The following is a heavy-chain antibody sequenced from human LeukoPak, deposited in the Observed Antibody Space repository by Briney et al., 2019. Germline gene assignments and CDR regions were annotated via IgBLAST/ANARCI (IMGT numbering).Heavy chain of an antibody. CDR2: ISPSGGST. CDR3: SAQPEEVAGGMNS. CDR1: GFTFSNYA. D-gene: IGHD6-19*01. Sequence: GGSLRLSCAASGFTFSNYALSWVRQAPGKGLEWVSGISPSGGSTYYADSVKGRFTTSRDNSKNMLFLQMITLRAGDTAVYYCSAQPEEVAGGMNSWGQGALVTVSS. J-gene: IGHJ4*02. V-gene: IGHV3-23*01.